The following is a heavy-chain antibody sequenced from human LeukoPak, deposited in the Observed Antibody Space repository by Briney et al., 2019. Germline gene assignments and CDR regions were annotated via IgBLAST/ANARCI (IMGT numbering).Heavy chain of an antibody. CDR3: ARNSAGRGTYDLLN. Sequence: GGSLRLSCAASGFTFSNYSMNWVRQAPGKGLEWVSSISSSSSYIYYADSVKGRFTISRDNAKNSLYLQMNSLRAEDTAVYYCARNSAGRGTYDLLNWGQGTLVTVSS. D-gene: IGHD1-26*01. J-gene: IGHJ4*02. CDR2: ISSSSSYI. CDR1: GFTFSNYS. V-gene: IGHV3-21*01.